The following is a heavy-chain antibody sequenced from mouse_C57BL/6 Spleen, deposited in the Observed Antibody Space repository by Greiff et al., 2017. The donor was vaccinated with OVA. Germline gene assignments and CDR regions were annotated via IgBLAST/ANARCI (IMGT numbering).Heavy chain of an antibody. D-gene: IGHD1-1*01. CDR1: GYSFTGYY. CDR2: INPSTGGT. J-gene: IGHJ2*01. CDR3: ARCGSSRFDY. Sequence: EVQLQQSGPELVKPGASVKISCKASGYSFTGYYMNWVKQSPEKSLEWIGEINPSTGGTTYNQKFKAKATLTVDKSSSTAYMQLKSLTSEDSAVYYCARCGSSRFDYWGQGTTLTVSS. V-gene: IGHV1-42*01.